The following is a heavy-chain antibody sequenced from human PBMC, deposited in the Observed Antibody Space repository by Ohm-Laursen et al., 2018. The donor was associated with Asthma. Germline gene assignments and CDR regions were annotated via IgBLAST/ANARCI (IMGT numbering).Heavy chain of an antibody. CDR3: ARDVMEWYLPAFDF. CDR1: GYTFSRYS. CDR2: GGSYYDGGLK. D-gene: IGHD3-3*01. V-gene: IGHV3-30*19. J-gene: IGHJ4*02. Sequence: SLRLSCAAPGYTFSRYSIHWVRQAPGKGLEWVAVGGSYYDGGLKYYADSVNGRFTVSRDDSKNTLYLQMNSLRPDDTSVYYCARDVMEWYLPAFDFWGQGTLVTVSS.